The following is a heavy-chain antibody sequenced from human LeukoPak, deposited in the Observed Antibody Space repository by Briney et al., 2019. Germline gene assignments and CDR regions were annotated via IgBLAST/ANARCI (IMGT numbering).Heavy chain of an antibody. Sequence: VASVKVSCKASGYTFTSYYMHWVRQAPGQGLEWMGIINPSGGSTSYAQKFQGRVTMTRDTSATTAFMELSSLRSEDAAVYYCARDLYSSGYYYFDYWGQGTLVTVSS. J-gene: IGHJ4*02. V-gene: IGHV1-46*01. CDR2: INPSGGST. CDR3: ARDLYSSGYYYFDY. CDR1: GYTFTSYY. D-gene: IGHD3-22*01.